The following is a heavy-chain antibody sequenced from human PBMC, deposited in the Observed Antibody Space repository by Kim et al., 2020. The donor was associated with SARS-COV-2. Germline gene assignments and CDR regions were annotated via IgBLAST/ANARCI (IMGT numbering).Heavy chain of an antibody. Sequence: ADSGKGRFTLSRDNAKNYLYLQLNSLRTEDTALYFCAKDHDSSGNYAFFDYWGQGALVTVSS. D-gene: IGHD3-22*01. CDR3: AKDHDSSGNYAFFDY. V-gene: IGHV3-9*01. J-gene: IGHJ4*02.